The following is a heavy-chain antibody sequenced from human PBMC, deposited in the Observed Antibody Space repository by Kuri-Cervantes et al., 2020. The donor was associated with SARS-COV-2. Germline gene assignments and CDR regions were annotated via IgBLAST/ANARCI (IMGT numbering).Heavy chain of an antibody. V-gene: IGHV4-39*07. J-gene: IGHJ4*02. Sequence: SETLSLTCTVSGGSISSSGYYWGWIRQPPGKGLEWIGSIYHSGSTYYNPSLKSRVTISVDTSKNQFSLKLSSVTAADTAVYYCASVYSSSSPDFDYWGQGTLVTVSS. CDR2: IYHSGST. CDR1: GGSISSSGYY. D-gene: IGHD6-6*01. CDR3: ASVYSSSSPDFDY.